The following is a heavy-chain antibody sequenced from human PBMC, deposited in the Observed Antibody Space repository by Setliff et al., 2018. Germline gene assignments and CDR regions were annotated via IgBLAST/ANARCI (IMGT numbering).Heavy chain of an antibody. Sequence: SETLSLTCSVSGGSISPYYWSWIRQSPGTRLEFIAHVRYNGRADYNPSLKSRASISIDTSKRQFSLKLRSLTAADTAIYYCTRVIDAFYNYPDVWGKGIRVTVS. D-gene: IGHD2-21*01. CDR1: GGSISPYY. CDR3: TRVIDAFYNYPDV. V-gene: IGHV4-59*01. J-gene: IGHJ6*03. CDR2: VRYNGRA.